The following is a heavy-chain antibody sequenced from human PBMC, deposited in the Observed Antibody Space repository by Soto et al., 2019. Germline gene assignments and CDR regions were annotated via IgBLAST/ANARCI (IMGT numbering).Heavy chain of an antibody. D-gene: IGHD1-7*01. Sequence: GGSLRLSCAASGFTFSSYGMHWVRQAPGKGLEWVAVISYDGSNKYYADSVKGRFTISRDNSKNTLYLQMNSLRAEDTAVYYCARVPGTTFYYYYGMDVWGQGTTVTVSS. CDR3: ARVPGTTFYYYYGMDV. CDR2: ISYDGSNK. V-gene: IGHV3-30*03. J-gene: IGHJ6*02. CDR1: GFTFSSYG.